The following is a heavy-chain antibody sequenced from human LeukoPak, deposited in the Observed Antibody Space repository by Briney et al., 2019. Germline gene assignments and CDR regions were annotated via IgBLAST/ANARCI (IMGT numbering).Heavy chain of an antibody. D-gene: IGHD3-10*01. CDR3: ARAYGSGSSNYYYYMDV. CDR2: INPNSGGT. CDR1: GYTLTGYY. V-gene: IGHV1-2*02. Sequence: ASVKVSCKASGYTLTGYYIHWVRQAPGQGLEWMGWINPNSGGTNYAQKFQGRVTMTRDTSISTAYMELSRLRSDDTAVYYCARAYGSGSSNYYYYMDVWGKGTTVTISS. J-gene: IGHJ6*03.